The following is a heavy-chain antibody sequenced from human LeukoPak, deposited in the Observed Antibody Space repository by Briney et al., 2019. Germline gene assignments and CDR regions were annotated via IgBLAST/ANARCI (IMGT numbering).Heavy chain of an antibody. CDR2: IKQDGSEK. V-gene: IGHV3-7*01. J-gene: IGHJ4*02. CDR1: GFTFSSYW. D-gene: IGHD1-7*01. CDR3: AREYNWNFPGYFDY. Sequence: PGGSLRLSCAASGFTFSSYWMSWVRQAPGKGLERVANIKQDGSEKYYVDSVKGRFTISRDNAKNSLYLQMNSLRAEDTAVYYCAREYNWNFPGYFDYWGQGTLVTVSS.